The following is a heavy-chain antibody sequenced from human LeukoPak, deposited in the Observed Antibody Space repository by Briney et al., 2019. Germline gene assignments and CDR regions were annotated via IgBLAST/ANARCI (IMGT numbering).Heavy chain of an antibody. V-gene: IGHV1-2*02. CDR2: INPNGGVT. CDR1: GYTFSGYY. J-gene: IGHJ4*02. CDR3: ARDGGDGYNFYY. Sequence: ASVKVSCKASGYTFSGYYMHWLRQAPGQGLEWMGWINPNGGVTNYAQKFQGRVTMTRDTSISTAYMELSRLRSDDTAVYYCARDGGDGYNFYYWGQGTLVAVSS. D-gene: IGHD5-24*01.